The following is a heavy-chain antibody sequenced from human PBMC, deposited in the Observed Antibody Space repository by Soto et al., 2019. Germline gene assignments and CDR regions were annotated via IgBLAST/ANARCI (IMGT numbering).Heavy chain of an antibody. D-gene: IGHD3-22*01. V-gene: IGHV4-4*02. CDR1: GGSISSSNW. CDR2: IYHSGST. Sequence: PSETLSLNCAVSGGSISSSNWWSWVRQPPGKGLEWIGEIYHSGSTNYNPALKSRVTISVDKSKNQFSLKLSSVTAADTAVYYCAREFHESSGDYYYYYYGMDVWGQGTTGTVSS. J-gene: IGHJ6*02. CDR3: AREFHESSGDYYYYYYGMDV.